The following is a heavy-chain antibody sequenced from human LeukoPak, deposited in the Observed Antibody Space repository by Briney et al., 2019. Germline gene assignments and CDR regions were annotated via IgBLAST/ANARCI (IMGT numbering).Heavy chain of an antibody. CDR2: ISSSSSYI. J-gene: IGHJ5*02. V-gene: IGHV3-21*01. CDR3: CGSEGYCSPDNWFDP. D-gene: IGHD2-15*01. CDR1: GFTFSTYN. Sequence: GGSLRLSCAASGFTFSTYNMNWVRQAPGKGLEWVSSISSSSSYIYSADSVKGRFTISRDNAKNSLYLQMNSLRVDDTAVYYCCGSEGYCSPDNWFDPWGQGTLVTVSS.